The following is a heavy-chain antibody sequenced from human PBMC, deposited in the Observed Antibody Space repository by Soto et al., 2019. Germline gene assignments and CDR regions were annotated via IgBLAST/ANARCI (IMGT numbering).Heavy chain of an antibody. V-gene: IGHV4-39*01. CDR3: AILPTGWPNWVYP. CDR1: GASISVGPYT. CDR2: MSHMGTT. Sequence: SVTLSLNCIVSGASISVGPYTWGWIRQSPERGLEWIGTMSHMGTTYYKTSMENRLTIXXXXSXKXLXLXXXSVAXADTAXYYCAILPTGWPNWVYPCGQRDLVTISA. J-gene: IGHJ5*02. D-gene: IGHD6-19*01.